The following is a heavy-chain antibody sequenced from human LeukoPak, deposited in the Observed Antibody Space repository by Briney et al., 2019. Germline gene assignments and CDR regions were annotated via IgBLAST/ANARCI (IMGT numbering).Heavy chain of an antibody. CDR2: INQDGSEK. Sequence: RPGGSLRLSCAASGFPFSSHWLSWFRQSPGKGLEWVAHINQDGSEKYYVDSVKGRFTISRDNSKNTLYLQMNSLRAEDTAVYYCARAGGSSWDLDIWGQGTMVTVSS. V-gene: IGHV3-7*01. J-gene: IGHJ3*02. CDR1: GFPFSSHW. D-gene: IGHD6-13*01. CDR3: ARAGGSSWDLDI.